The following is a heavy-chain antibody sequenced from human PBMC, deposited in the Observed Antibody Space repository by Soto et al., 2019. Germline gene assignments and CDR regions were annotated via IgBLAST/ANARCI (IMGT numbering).Heavy chain of an antibody. D-gene: IGHD2-15*01. J-gene: IGHJ4*02. V-gene: IGHV3-23*01. CDR2: VSGSGGTT. Sequence: GGSLRLSCAASGFTFSGYAMSWVRQAPGKGLEWVSAVSGSGGTTFYAASVKGRFTISRDNSKNTLYLQMNSLRAEDTAVYYCAKVRWDCSGGSCYFAYFDYWGQGTVVTVSS. CDR3: AKVRWDCSGGSCYFAYFDY. CDR1: GFTFSGYA.